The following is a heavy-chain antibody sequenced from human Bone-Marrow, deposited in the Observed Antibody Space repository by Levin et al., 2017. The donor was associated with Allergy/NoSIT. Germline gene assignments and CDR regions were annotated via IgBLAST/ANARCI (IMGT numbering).Heavy chain of an antibody. CDR2: LWFDGTHE. CDR1: GFTFGSYG. J-gene: IGHJ4*02. CDR3: AREYADYYFDY. Sequence: SGGSLRLSCKASGFTFGSYGVHWVRQAPGKGLEWVAGLWFDGTHEDYADSVRGRFTVSRDNSKSTLYLQLNSLRAEDTAVYYCAREYADYYFDYWGQGTLVTVSS. V-gene: IGHV3-33*01. D-gene: IGHD2-8*01.